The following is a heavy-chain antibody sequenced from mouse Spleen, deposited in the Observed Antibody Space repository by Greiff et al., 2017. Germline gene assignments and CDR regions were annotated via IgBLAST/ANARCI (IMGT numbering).Heavy chain of an antibody. CDR1: GFTFSSYA. CDR2: ISSGGGNT. CDR3: ARDWDEAY. Sequence: DVKLVESGGGLVKLGGSLKLSCAASGFTFSSYAMSWVRQTPEKRLEWVATISSGGGNTYYPDSVKGRFTISRDNAKNTLYLQMSSLKSEDTAMYYCARDWDEAYWGQGTTLTVSS. V-gene: IGHV5-9*04. D-gene: IGHD4-1*01. J-gene: IGHJ2*01.